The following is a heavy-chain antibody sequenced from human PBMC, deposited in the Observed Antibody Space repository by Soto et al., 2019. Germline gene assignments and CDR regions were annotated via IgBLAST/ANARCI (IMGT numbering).Heavy chain of an antibody. J-gene: IGHJ4*02. CDR1: GFTFSSSG. V-gene: IGHV3-33*01. CDR3: ARVNDHGDYWVDY. CDR2: IWYDGSNK. Sequence: QVQLVESGGGVVQPGRSLRLSCAASGFTFSSSGMHWVRQAPGKGLEWVAVIWYDGSNKYYADSVKGRFTISRDNSKNTLYLQMNSLRAEDTAVYYCARVNDHGDYWVDYWGQGTLVTVSS. D-gene: IGHD4-17*01.